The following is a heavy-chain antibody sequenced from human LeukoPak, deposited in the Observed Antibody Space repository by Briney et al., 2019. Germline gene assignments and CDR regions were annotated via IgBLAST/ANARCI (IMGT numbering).Heavy chain of an antibody. CDR2: ISGSGGST. Sequence: GGSLRLSCAASGFTFSSYAMSWVRQAPGKGLEWVSAISGSGGSTYYADSVKGRFTISRDNSKNTLYLQMNSLRAEDTAVYYCATSGITGTYSYYMDVWGKGTTVTVSS. V-gene: IGHV3-23*01. D-gene: IGHD1-20*01. J-gene: IGHJ6*03. CDR1: GFTFSSYA. CDR3: ATSGITGTYSYYMDV.